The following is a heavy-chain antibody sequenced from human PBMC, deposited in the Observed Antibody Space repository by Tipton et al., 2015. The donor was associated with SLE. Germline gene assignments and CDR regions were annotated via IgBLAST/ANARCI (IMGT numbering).Heavy chain of an antibody. CDR3: ARSGEQGKAFDI. J-gene: IGHJ3*02. Sequence: LRLSCTVSGGSISSYYWSWIRQPAGKGLEWIGRIYYSGSTYYNPSLKSRVTISVDTSKNQFSLKLSSVTAADTAVYYCARSGEQGKAFDIWGQGTMVTVSS. CDR2: IYYSGST. CDR1: GGSISSYY. V-gene: IGHV4-59*05.